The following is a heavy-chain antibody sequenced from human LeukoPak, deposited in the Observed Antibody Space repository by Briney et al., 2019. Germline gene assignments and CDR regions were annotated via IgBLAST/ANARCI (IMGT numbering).Heavy chain of an antibody. J-gene: IGHJ4*02. CDR2: INHSGST. CDR1: GGSFSGYY. CDR3: ARARRGSTSSPFRSSIAARNYFDY. V-gene: IGHV4-34*01. D-gene: IGHD6-6*01. Sequence: NPSETLSLTCAVYGGSFSGYYRSWIRQPPGKGLEWIGEINHSGSTNYNPSLKSRVTISVDTSKNQFSLKLSSVTAADTAVYYCARARRGSTSSPFRSSIAARNYFDYWGQGTLVTVSS.